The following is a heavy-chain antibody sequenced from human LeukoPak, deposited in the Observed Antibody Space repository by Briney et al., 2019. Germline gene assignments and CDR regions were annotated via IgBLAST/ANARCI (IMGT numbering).Heavy chain of an antibody. CDR1: GGSVTSGSYY. Sequence: PSETLSLTCSVSGGSVTSGSYYWSWIRQPPGKELEWIGYISYRGSTNYNPSLKSRVTISVDTSKNQFSLKLSSVTAADTAVYYCVTVHSWGDFDYWGQGTLVTVSS. V-gene: IGHV4-61*01. D-gene: IGHD2-15*01. CDR2: ISYRGST. CDR3: VTVHSWGDFDY. J-gene: IGHJ4*02.